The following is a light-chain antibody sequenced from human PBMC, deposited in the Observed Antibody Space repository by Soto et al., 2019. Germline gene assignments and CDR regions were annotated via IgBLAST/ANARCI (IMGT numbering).Light chain of an antibody. V-gene: IGKV3-20*01. CDR2: GAS. J-gene: IGKJ1*01. CDR1: QSVNRF. Sequence: EIVLTQSPGTLSLSPGERATLSCRASQSVNRFLAWFQQKPGQAPRLLIYGASNRATGIPDRFSGSGSETDFPLTITRREPKDSAVYYCHHYVGSPWAFGQGTKVELK. CDR3: HHYVGSPWA.